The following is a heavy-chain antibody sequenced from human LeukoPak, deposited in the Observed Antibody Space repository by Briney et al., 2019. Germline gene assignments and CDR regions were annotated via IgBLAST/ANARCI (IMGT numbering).Heavy chain of an antibody. CDR3: ARVQRVKFRLKYYFDY. V-gene: IGHV4-59*01. J-gene: IGHJ4*02. Sequence: SETLSLTCTVSGGSISSYYWSWIRQPPGKGLEWIGYIYYSGSTNYNPSLKSRVTISVDTSKNQFSLKLSSVTAADTAVYYCARVQRVKFRLKYYFDYWGQGTLVTVSS. D-gene: IGHD3-10*01. CDR1: GGSISSYY. CDR2: IYYSGST.